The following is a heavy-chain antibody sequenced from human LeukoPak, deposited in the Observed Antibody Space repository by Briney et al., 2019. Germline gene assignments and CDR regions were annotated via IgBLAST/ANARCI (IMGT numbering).Heavy chain of an antibody. CDR2: IYYNGST. V-gene: IGHV4-61*08. CDR3: ARGRLGSYSDF. CDR1: GGSISSGGYY. D-gene: IGHD3-16*01. J-gene: IGHJ4*02. Sequence: SETLSLTCTVSGGSISSGGYYWSWIRQPPGKGLEWIGYIYYNGSTNYNPSLKSRLTISVDTSKKQFSLKLTSVTAADTAVYYCARGRLGSYSDFWGQGTLVTVSS.